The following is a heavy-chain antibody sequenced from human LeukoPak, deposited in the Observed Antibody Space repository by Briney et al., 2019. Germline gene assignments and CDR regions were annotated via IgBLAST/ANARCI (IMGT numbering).Heavy chain of an antibody. J-gene: IGHJ3*02. Sequence: GGSLRLSCAASGVTFSSYSMNWVRQAPGKGLEWVSSISSSSSYIYYADSVKGRFTISRDNAKNSLYLQMNSLRAEDTAVYYCAREGLRSGAFDIWGQGTMVTVSS. CDR1: GVTFSSYS. D-gene: IGHD4-17*01. CDR2: ISSSSSYI. CDR3: AREGLRSGAFDI. V-gene: IGHV3-21*01.